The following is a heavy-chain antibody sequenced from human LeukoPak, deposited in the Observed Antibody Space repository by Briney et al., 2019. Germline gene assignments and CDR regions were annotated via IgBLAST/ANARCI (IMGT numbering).Heavy chain of an antibody. V-gene: IGHV1-2*02. Sequence: GLSLKVSCKASGYTFTGYYMHWVRQAPGQGLEWMGWINCHSGGTNYAQKFQGRVTMTRDTSVSTAYMELNKMQADDTAVYYCARDQSYSSGWYIDYWGQGTLVTVSS. CDR3: ARDQSYSSGWYIDY. J-gene: IGHJ4*02. CDR1: GYTFTGYY. CDR2: INCHSGGT. D-gene: IGHD6-19*01.